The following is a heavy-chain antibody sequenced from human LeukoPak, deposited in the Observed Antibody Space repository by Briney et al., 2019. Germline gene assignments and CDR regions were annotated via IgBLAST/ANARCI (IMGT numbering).Heavy chain of an antibody. CDR3: ASRVGTTWIQLWLPLDY. J-gene: IGHJ4*02. CDR2: IIPIFGTA. D-gene: IGHD5-18*01. CDR1: GGTFSSYA. V-gene: IGHV1-69*13. Sequence: GASVKVSCKASGGTFSSYAISWVRQAPGQGLEWMGGIIPIFGTANYAQKFQGRVTITADESTGTAYMELSSLRSEDTAVYYCASRVGTTWIQLWLPLDYWGQGTLVTVSS.